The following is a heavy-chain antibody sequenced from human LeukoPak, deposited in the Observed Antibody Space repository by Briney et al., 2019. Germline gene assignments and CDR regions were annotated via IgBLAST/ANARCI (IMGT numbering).Heavy chain of an antibody. CDR3: ARGGDWYSNGWGYWYFDL. J-gene: IGHJ2*01. D-gene: IGHD6-19*01. CDR2: INPSGGST. Sequence: GASVKVSCKASGYTFTSYDMHWVRQAPGQGLEWMGLINPSGGSTSYAQKFQGRVTMTRDTSTSTVYMELRSLRSEDTAVYYCARGGDWYSNGWGYWYFDLWGRGTLVTVPS. V-gene: IGHV1-46*01. CDR1: GYTFTSYD.